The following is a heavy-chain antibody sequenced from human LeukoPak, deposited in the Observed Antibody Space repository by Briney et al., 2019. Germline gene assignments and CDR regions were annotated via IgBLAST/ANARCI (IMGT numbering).Heavy chain of an antibody. D-gene: IGHD3-22*01. CDR2: IKQEGSEK. Sequence: GGSLRLSCAPAGFTFSSYWMSWVRQAPGRGLEWVANIKQEGSEKYYGDSVKGRCTISRDNAKNSLYLQMNSLRAEDTAVYYCARYYYASSGYYLYYFDYWGQGTLVTVSS. CDR3: ARYYYASSGYYLYYFDY. CDR1: GFTFSSYW. J-gene: IGHJ4*02. V-gene: IGHV3-7*01.